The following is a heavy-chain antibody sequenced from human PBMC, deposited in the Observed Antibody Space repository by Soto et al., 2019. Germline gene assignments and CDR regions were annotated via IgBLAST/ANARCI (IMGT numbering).Heavy chain of an antibody. Sequence: GASVKVSCKASGGTFSSYTISWVRQAPGQGLEWMGGIIPIFGTANYAQKFQGRVTITADESTSTAYMELSSLRSEDTAVYYCARGKYYYDSSGYYYGDYWGQGTLVTVSS. CDR2: IIPIFGTA. V-gene: IGHV1-69*13. CDR1: GGTFSSYT. D-gene: IGHD3-22*01. CDR3: ARGKYYYDSSGYYYGDY. J-gene: IGHJ4*02.